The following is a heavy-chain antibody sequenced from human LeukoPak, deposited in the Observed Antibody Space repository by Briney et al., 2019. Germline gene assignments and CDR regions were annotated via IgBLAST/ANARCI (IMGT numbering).Heavy chain of an antibody. CDR1: GFTFSSYA. Sequence: GRSLRLSCAASGFTFSSYAMHWVRQAPGRGVEWVAVISYDGSNKYYADSVKGRFTISRDNSKNTLYLQMNSLRAEDTAVYYCARAYSSSEFDYWRQGTLVTVSS. CDR2: ISYDGSNK. V-gene: IGHV3-30-3*01. J-gene: IGHJ4*02. D-gene: IGHD6-6*01. CDR3: ARAYSSSEFDY.